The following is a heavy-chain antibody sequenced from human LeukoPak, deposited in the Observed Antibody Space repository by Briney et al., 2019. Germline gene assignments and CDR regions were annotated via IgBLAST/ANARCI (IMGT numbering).Heavy chain of an antibody. Sequence: ASVKVSCKASGYTFTSYDINWVRQATGQGLEWMGWMNPNSGNTGYAQKFQGRVTITRNTSISTAYMELSSLRSEDTAVYYCARGVITVTTIYYYYYYMDVWGKGTTVTVSS. J-gene: IGHJ6*03. D-gene: IGHD4-17*01. CDR3: ARGVITVTTIYYYYYYMDV. CDR1: GYTFTSYD. CDR2: MNPNSGNT. V-gene: IGHV1-8*03.